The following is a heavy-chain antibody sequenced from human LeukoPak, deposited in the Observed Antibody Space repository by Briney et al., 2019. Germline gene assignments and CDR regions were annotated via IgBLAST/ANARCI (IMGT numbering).Heavy chain of an antibody. Sequence: SGXXFSDYXXXXXXXXXXXXLEWVSYISSSGNTIDYADSVKGRFTLSRDNAKNSLYLQMNSLRAEDTAVYYCATWTGLVPGWGQGTLVTVSS. CDR2: ISSSGNTI. V-gene: IGHV3-11*01. CDR1: GXXFSDYX. J-gene: IGHJ4*02. D-gene: IGHD3-10*01. CDR3: ATWTGLVPG.